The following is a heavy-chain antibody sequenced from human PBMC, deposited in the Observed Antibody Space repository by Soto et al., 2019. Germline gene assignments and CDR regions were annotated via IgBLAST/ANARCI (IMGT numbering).Heavy chain of an antibody. J-gene: IGHJ3*02. CDR2: ISSSRRYT. V-gene: IGHV3-11*06. CDR1: GFTFSDYF. CDR3: ASLRAGYYDILTGFGAFDI. D-gene: IGHD3-9*01. Sequence: QLVESGGGLVKPGGSLRLSCAASGFTFSDYFMSWIRQAPGKGLEWVSYISSSRRYTNYADSVKGRFTISRDNAKNSLYLQMNSLRAEDTAVYYCASLRAGYYDILTGFGAFDIWGQGTMVTVSS.